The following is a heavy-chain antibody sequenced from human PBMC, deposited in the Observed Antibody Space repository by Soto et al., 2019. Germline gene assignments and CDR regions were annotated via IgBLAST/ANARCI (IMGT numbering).Heavy chain of an antibody. Sequence: GSLRLSCAASGFTFSSYSMNWVRQAPGKGLEWVSSISSSSSYIYYADSVKGRFTISRDNAKNSLYLQMNSLRAEDTAVYYCARERSLYSSSSPYFDYWGQGTLVTVSS. J-gene: IGHJ4*02. CDR3: ARERSLYSSSSPYFDY. CDR2: ISSSSSYI. V-gene: IGHV3-21*01. D-gene: IGHD6-6*01. CDR1: GFTFSSYS.